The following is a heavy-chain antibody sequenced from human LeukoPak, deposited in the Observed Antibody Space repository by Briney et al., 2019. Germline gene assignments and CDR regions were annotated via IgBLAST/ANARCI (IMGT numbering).Heavy chain of an antibody. D-gene: IGHD3-10*01. CDR3: AREQFGYFDY. Sequence: GGSLRLSCAASGFTVSSNYMSWVRQAPGKGLEWVSVFYSGGTTYYADSVKGRFTISRDNSENTLCLQMNSLRAEDTAVYYCAREQFGYFDYWGQGTLVTVSS. V-gene: IGHV3-66*01. CDR1: GFTVSSNY. CDR2: FYSGGTT. J-gene: IGHJ4*02.